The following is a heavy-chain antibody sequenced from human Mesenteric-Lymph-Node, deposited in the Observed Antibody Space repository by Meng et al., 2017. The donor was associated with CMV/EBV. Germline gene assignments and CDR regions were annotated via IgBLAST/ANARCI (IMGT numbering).Heavy chain of an antibody. CDR2: ISTGGDIT. CDR1: GFSFNNCG. D-gene: IGHD2-2*02. CDR3: ANFGKSIYTSDY. J-gene: IGHJ4*02. Sequence: GESLKISCVASGFSFNNCGMSWVRQAPGKGLEWISLISTGGDITYYADSVKGRFTISRDNSNSILYLQMNSLRADDTAVYFCANFGKSIYTSDYWGQGTLVTVSS. V-gene: IGHV3-23*01.